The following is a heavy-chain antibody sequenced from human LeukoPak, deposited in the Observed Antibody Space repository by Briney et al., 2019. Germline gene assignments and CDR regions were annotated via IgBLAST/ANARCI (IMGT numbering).Heavy chain of an antibody. CDR3: ARASNGGYDSSGYYYYYFDY. J-gene: IGHJ4*02. D-gene: IGHD3-22*01. CDR1: GGSISSYY. Sequence: SETLSPTCTVSGGSISSYYWSWIRQPAGKGLEWIGRIYTSGSTNYNPSLKSRVTMSVDTSKNQFSLKLSSVTAADTAVYYCARASNGGYDSSGYYYYYFDYWGQGTLVTVSS. CDR2: IYTSGST. V-gene: IGHV4-4*07.